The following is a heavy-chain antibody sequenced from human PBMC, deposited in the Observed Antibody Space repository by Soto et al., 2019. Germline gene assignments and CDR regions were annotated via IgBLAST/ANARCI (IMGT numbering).Heavy chain of an antibody. CDR1: GFTFSNYV. Sequence: GGSLRLSCAASGFTFSNYVLSWVRQAPGKGLEWVSGISGSGDSTYYVDSVKGRFTISRDNSKNTLYLQVNSLRAEDTAVYYCAKGFYCDSCGYRYYFNNWGQGTLVTVSS. V-gene: IGHV3-23*01. J-gene: IGHJ4*02. CDR2: ISGSGDST. CDR3: AKGFYCDSCGYRYYFNN. D-gene: IGHD3-22*01.